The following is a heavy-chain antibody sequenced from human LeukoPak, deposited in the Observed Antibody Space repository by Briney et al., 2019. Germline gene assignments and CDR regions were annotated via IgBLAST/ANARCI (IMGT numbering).Heavy chain of an antibody. CDR2: IYYIGTS. V-gene: IGHV4-39*01. J-gene: IGHJ4*02. CDR3: ARHRSGSYIRYFDF. Sequence: ETLSLTCTVSGDSINTSNYFWGWIRQSTGKGLEWIGNIYYIGTSDYNPSLKSRVTISIDTSKNQFSLNLRSVTAADTAFYYCARHRSGSYIRYFDFWGQGALVTVSS. D-gene: IGHD1-26*01. CDR1: GDSINTSNYF.